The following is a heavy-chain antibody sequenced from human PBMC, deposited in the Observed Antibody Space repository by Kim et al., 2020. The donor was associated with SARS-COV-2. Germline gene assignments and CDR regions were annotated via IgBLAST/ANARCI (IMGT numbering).Heavy chain of an antibody. Sequence: SETLSLTCTVSGGSISRSSYYWGWIRQPPGKGLEWIGSIYYSGSTYYNPSLKSRVTISVDTSKNQFSLKLSSVTAADTAVYYCASDGSGTYASDYWGQGTLVTASS. CDR1: GGSISRSSYY. D-gene: IGHD3-10*01. V-gene: IGHV4-39*01. CDR2: IYYSGST. J-gene: IGHJ4*02. CDR3: ASDGSGTYASDY.